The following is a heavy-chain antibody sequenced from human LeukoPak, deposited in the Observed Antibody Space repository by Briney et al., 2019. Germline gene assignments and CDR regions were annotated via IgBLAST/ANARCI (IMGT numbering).Heavy chain of an antibody. CDR1: GWSFSGYY. V-gene: IGHV4-34*01. J-gene: IGHJ6*04. Sequence: SETLSLTCAVYGWSFSGYYWSWIRQPPGKGLEWIGEINHSGSTNYNPSLKSRVTISVDTSKNQFSLELSSVTAADTAVYYCARGRNSYSSGWFRDYGMDVWGKGTTVTVSS. CDR3: ARGRNSYSSGWFRDYGMDV. D-gene: IGHD6-19*01. CDR2: INHSGST.